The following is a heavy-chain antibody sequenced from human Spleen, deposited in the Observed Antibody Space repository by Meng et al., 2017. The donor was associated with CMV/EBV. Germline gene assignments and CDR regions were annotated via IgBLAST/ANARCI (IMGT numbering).Heavy chain of an antibody. CDR3: AKGRIVSFGEFDY. V-gene: IGHV3-48*03. D-gene: IGHD3-10*01. J-gene: IGHJ4*02. Sequence: GESLKISCAASGFTFSSYEMNWVRQAPGKGLEWVSYISSSGSTIYYADSVKGRFTISRDNSKTTMYLQMSSLRAEDTAVYYCAKGRIVSFGEFDYWGQGTLVTVSS. CDR1: GFTFSSYE. CDR2: ISSSGSTI.